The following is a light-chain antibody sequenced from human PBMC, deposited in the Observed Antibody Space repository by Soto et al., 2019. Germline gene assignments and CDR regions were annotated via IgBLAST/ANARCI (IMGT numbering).Light chain of an antibody. CDR2: GAS. Sequence: EIVLTQSPGTLSLSPGERATLSCRASQSVSSSYLAWYQQKPGQAPRLLIYGASSRATGIPDRFSGSGSGIDFTLTISRLEPEDFAVYYCQQYGKTFGQGTKV. J-gene: IGKJ1*01. V-gene: IGKV3-20*01. CDR3: QQYGKT. CDR1: QSVSSSY.